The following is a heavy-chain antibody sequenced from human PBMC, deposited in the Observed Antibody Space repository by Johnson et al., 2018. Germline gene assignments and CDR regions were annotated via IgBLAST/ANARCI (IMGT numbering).Heavy chain of an antibody. J-gene: IGHJ6*03. D-gene: IGHD3-3*01. Sequence: EVQLLESGGGLVKPGGSLRLSCAASGFTFSNAWMNWVRQAPGKGLEWVGRIKSKTDGGTTDYAAPVKGRFTISRDDSKNTLYLQMNSLKTEDTAVDYCTHSWGGGGGEWLLGDRDYSYMDGWGKGTTVTVSS. CDR2: IKSKTDGGTT. CDR3: THSWGGGGGEWLLGDRDYSYMDG. CDR1: GFTFSNAW. V-gene: IGHV3-15*07.